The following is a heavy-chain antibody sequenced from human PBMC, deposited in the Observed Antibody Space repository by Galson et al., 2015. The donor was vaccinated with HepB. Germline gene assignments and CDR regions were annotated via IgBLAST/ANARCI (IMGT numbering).Heavy chain of an antibody. V-gene: IGHV3-15*01. CDR3: ARGMHFTIFGVVIPDYYFDY. Sequence: SLRLSCAVSQFSISNARMTWVRQAPGKGLEWLGRVKRKIDGETTDYGAPVKGRFTISRDDSKNTVYLQMNSLTAEDTAVYYCARGMHFTIFGVVIPDYYFDYWGQGTLVTVSS. CDR1: QFSISNAR. CDR2: VKRKIDGETT. D-gene: IGHD3-3*01. J-gene: IGHJ4*02.